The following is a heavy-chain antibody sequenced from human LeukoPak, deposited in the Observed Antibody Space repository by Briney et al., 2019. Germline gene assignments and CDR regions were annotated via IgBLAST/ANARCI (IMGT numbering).Heavy chain of an antibody. CDR1: GYSISSGYY. J-gene: IGHJ4*02. CDR3: ARDYSSSTGN. V-gene: IGHV4-38-2*02. D-gene: IGHD6-6*01. CDR2: IYHSGST. Sequence: SETLSLTCTVSGYSISSGYYWGWIRQPPGKGLEWIGSIYHSGSTYYNPSLKSRVTISVDTSKNQFSLKLSSVTAADTAVYYCARDYSSSTGNWGQGILVTVSS.